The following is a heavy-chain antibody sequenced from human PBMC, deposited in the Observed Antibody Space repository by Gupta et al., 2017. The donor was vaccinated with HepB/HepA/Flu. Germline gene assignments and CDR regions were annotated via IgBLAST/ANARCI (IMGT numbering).Heavy chain of an antibody. J-gene: IGHJ6*02. Sequence: EVQLVESGGGLVQPGGSLKLFCAASGFTVSASDTQWVRQASGKGLEWVGRIRTKADSYATAYAASVTGRFTISRDDSKNTAFLQMNSLKTEDTAVYYCATSTVTARQNYYFYSMDVWGQETTVSVSS. CDR3: ATSTVTARQNYYFYSMDV. CDR1: GFTVSASD. CDR2: IRTKADSYAT. V-gene: IGHV3-73*01. D-gene: IGHD4-17*01.